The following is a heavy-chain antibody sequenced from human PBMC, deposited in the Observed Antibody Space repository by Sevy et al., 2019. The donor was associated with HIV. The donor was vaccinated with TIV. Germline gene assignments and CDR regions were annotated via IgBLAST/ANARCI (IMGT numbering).Heavy chain of an antibody. CDR1: GGSFSGYY. D-gene: IGHD3-3*01. Sequence: SETLSLTCAVYGGSFSGYYWSWIRQPPGKGLEWIGEINHSGSTNYNPSLKSRVTISVDTSKNQFSLKLSSVTAADTAVYYCARVTTLRFLEWLLYYYYYMDVWGKGTTVTVSS. CDR3: ARVTTLRFLEWLLYYYYYMDV. CDR2: INHSGST. V-gene: IGHV4-34*01. J-gene: IGHJ6*03.